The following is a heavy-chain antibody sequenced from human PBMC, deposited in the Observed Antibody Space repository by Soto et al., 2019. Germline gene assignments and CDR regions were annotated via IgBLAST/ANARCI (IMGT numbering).Heavy chain of an antibody. V-gene: IGHV1-18*01. CDR3: ARGRYGDY. D-gene: IGHD1-1*01. J-gene: IGHJ4*02. CDR1: GYTFTSYG. CDR2: ISAHNDNT. Sequence: QVHLVQSGAEVKKPGASVKVSCKCSGYTFTSYGITWVRQAPGQGLEWMGWISAHNDNTDHAQKVQGRVTVTRDTSTSTAYMELRSLRSDDTAVYYCARGRYGDYWGQGALVTVSS.